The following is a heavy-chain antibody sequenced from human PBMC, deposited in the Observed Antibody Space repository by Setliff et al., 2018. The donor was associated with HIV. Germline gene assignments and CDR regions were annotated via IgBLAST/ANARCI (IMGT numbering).Heavy chain of an antibody. Sequence: SETLSLTCTVSGDSISSGSYHWSWFRQPAGKELEWIGLIYISGSTIYNPSLKSRVTITINTSKRQFSLNLSSVTAADSAMYYCARESGIVGAQGFDYWSQGTLVTVSS. V-gene: IGHV4-61*02. D-gene: IGHD1-26*01. CDR3: ARESGIVGAQGFDY. CDR2: IYISGST. CDR1: GDSISSGSYH. J-gene: IGHJ4*02.